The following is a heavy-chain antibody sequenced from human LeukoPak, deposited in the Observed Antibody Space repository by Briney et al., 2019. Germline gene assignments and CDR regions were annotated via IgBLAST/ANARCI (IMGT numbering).Heavy chain of an antibody. Sequence: GGSLRLSCAASGFTFSNYALHWVRQAPGKGLEWVAIISHDGSNKKYADSVKGRFTISRDNFKNTLYLQVNSLRAEDTAVYYCARVPFYDRGGFETFYYYGVDVWGQGTTVTVSS. CDR3: ARVPFYDRGGFETFYYYGVDV. J-gene: IGHJ6*02. V-gene: IGHV3-30*04. CDR2: ISHDGSNK. CDR1: GFTFSNYA. D-gene: IGHD3-22*01.